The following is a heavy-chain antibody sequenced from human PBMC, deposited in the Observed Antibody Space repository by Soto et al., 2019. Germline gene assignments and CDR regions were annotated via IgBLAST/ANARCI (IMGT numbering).Heavy chain of an antibody. D-gene: IGHD6-19*01. CDR1: GYTFTGYY. Sequence: EASVKVSCKASGYTFTGYYMHWVRQAPGQGLEWMGWINPNSGGTNYAQKFQGRVTMTRDTSISTAYMELSRLRSDDTAVYYCAREDHSSGWPIGYYYYYGMDVWGQGTTVTVSS. CDR3: AREDHSSGWPIGYYYYYGMDV. V-gene: IGHV1-2*02. CDR2: INPNSGGT. J-gene: IGHJ6*02.